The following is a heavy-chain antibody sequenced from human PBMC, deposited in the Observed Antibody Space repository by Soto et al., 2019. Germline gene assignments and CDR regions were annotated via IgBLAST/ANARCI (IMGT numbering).Heavy chain of an antibody. D-gene: IGHD3-22*01. CDR1: GDSISSNNW. CDR3: ARRHFYDNRGFDP. CDR2: ITYSGTT. J-gene: IGHJ5*02. Sequence: QVQLRESGPGLVRPSETLSLTCTISGDSISSNNWCTWVRQAPGKGLEWIGEITYSGTTFYNPSLKSRVTISVDKTKNQFSLKVTSVNAADTAMYYCARRHFYDNRGFDPWGQGTLVSVSS. V-gene: IGHV4-4*02.